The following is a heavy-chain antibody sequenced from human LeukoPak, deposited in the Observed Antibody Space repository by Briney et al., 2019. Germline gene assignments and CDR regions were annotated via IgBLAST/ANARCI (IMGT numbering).Heavy chain of an antibody. CDR3: AKARRSHSYGPYYYYYYNMDV. D-gene: IGHD5-18*01. J-gene: IGHJ6*02. V-gene: IGHV3-43D*03. CDR2: INWDGGST. Sequence: GGSLRLSCAASGFTFDDYAMHWVRQAPGKGLEWVSLINWDGGSTYYADSVKGRFTISRDNSKNSLYLQMNSLRAEDTALCYCAKARRSHSYGPYYYYYYNMDVWGQGTTVTVSS. CDR1: GFTFDDYA.